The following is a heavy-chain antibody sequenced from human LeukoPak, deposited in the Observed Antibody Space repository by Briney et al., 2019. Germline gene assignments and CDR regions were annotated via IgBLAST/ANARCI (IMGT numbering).Heavy chain of an antibody. V-gene: IGHV3-66*01. Sequence: PRGSLRLSCAVSGVTVSSGYMSWVRQAPGKGLEWVSVIYSGGSTYYADSVKGRFTIARDNSKNTLYLQMNSLRAEDTAVYYCARESNYDYWGQGTLVTVSS. J-gene: IGHJ4*02. CDR2: IYSGGST. CDR3: ARESNYDY. CDR1: GVTVSSGY.